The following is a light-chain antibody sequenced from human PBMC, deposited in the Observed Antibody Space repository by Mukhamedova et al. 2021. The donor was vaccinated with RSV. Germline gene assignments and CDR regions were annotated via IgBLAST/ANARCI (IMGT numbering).Light chain of an antibody. V-gene: IGLV2-14*01. J-gene: IGLJ1*01. CDR3: SSYTTTNTLYV. CDR2: S. Sequence: STWASGVSNRFSGSKSDNMASLTIPGLQSEDEVDYYCSSYTTTNTLYVFGTGTKVTVL.